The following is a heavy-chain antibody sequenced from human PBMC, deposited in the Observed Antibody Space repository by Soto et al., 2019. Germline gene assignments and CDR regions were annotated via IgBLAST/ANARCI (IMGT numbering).Heavy chain of an antibody. D-gene: IGHD1-26*01. Sequence: RRLSCAASGFTFSSYGMHWVRQAPGKGLEWVAVISYDGSNKYYADSVKGRFTISRDNSKNTLYLQMNSLRAEDTAVYYCANSFSSLGAPAPYYYGMDVWGQGTTVTVSS. CDR2: ISYDGSNK. J-gene: IGHJ6*02. V-gene: IGHV3-30*18. CDR1: GFTFSSYG. CDR3: ANSFSSLGAPAPYYYGMDV.